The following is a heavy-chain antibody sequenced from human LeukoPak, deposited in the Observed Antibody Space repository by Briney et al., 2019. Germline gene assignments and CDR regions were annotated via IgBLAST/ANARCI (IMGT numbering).Heavy chain of an antibody. CDR3: ARGPRGGSGYY. J-gene: IGHJ4*02. CDR2: IYYSGST. Sequence: SETLSLTCTVSGGSISSSSYYWGWIRQPPGKGLEWIGSIYYSGSTYYNPSLKSRVTISVDTSKNQFSLKLSSVTAADTAVYYCARGPRGGSGYYWGQGTLVTVSS. D-gene: IGHD3-10*01. V-gene: IGHV4-39*07. CDR1: GGSISSSSYY.